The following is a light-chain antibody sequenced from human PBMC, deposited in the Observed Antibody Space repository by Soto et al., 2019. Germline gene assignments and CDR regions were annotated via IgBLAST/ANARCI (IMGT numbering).Light chain of an antibody. Sequence: EIVMTQSPATLYVSQGERDTLSCRASQSVSSNLAWYQQKPGQAPRLLIYGASTRVSGIPARFSGSGSGTEFTRTISSLQYEDFAVYYCKQYNNWPYTFGQGTKLEIK. J-gene: IGKJ2*01. CDR2: GAS. V-gene: IGKV3-15*01. CDR3: KQYNNWPYT. CDR1: QSVSSN.